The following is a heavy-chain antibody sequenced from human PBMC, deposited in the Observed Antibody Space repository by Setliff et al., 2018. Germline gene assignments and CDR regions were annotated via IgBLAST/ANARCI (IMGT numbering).Heavy chain of an antibody. V-gene: IGHV4-39*07. CDR1: GGSISSSSYY. CDR2: IYYSGST. Sequence: ETLSLPCTVSGGSISSSSYYWGWIRQPPGKGLEWIGSIYYSGSTYYNPSLKSRVTISVDTSKNQFSLKLSSVTAADTAVYYCASRATYYNFWSGYYLYWGQGTLVTVSS. D-gene: IGHD3-3*01. J-gene: IGHJ4*02. CDR3: ASRATYYNFWSGYYLY.